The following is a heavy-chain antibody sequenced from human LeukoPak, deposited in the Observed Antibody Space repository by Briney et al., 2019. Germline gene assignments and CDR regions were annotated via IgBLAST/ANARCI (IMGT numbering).Heavy chain of an antibody. J-gene: IGHJ3*02. Sequence: GGSLRLSCAASGFTFSSYGMHWVRQAPGKGLEWVAVISYDGSNKYYADSVKGRFTISRDNSKNTLYLQMNCLRAEDTAVYYCAKEYYDFWSGYPNDAFDIWGQGTMVTVSS. CDR1: GFTFSSYG. CDR2: ISYDGSNK. D-gene: IGHD3-3*01. V-gene: IGHV3-30*18. CDR3: AKEYYDFWSGYPNDAFDI.